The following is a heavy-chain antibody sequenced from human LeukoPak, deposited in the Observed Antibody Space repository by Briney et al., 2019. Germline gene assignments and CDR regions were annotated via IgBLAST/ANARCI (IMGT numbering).Heavy chain of an antibody. Sequence: AAVKVSCKASGYTFTGYYMHWVRQPPGQGLEWMGWINPNSGCTNYAHKFQGRVTITRYTSISTAYTELSRLRSDDTAVYYWARSIAVARHFDYWGQGTLVTVSS. V-gene: IGHV1-2*02. CDR1: GYTFTGYY. CDR2: INPNSGCT. CDR3: ARSIAVARHFDY. J-gene: IGHJ4*02. D-gene: IGHD6-13*01.